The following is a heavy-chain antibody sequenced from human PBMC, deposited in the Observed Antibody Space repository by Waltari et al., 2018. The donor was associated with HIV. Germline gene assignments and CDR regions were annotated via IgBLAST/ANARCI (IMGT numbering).Heavy chain of an antibody. Sequence: EVQLVESGGGLVQPGRSLRLACTASGFPFGDYDVSWFRQAPGKGLEWVGFIRSKAYGGTTEYAASVKGRFTISRDDSKSIAYLQMNSLKTEDTAVYYCTRDGLYYDFWSGYPGYWGQGTLVTVSS. CDR1: GFPFGDYD. V-gene: IGHV3-49*03. CDR2: IRSKAYGGTT. CDR3: TRDGLYYDFWSGYPGY. D-gene: IGHD3-3*01. J-gene: IGHJ4*02.